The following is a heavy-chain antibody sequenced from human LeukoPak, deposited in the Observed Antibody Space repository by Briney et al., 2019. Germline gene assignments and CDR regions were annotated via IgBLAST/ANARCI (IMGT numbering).Heavy chain of an antibody. V-gene: IGHV3-30*02. CDR2: IRYDGSNK. CDR1: GLTFSSYG. CDR3: AKDPVGATVFDY. Sequence: PGGSLRLSCAASGLTFSSYGMHWVRQAPGKGLEWVAFIRYDGSNKYYADSVKGRFTISRDNSKNTLDLQMNSLRAEDTAVYHCAKDPVGATVFDYWGQGTLVTVSS. J-gene: IGHJ4*02. D-gene: IGHD1-26*01.